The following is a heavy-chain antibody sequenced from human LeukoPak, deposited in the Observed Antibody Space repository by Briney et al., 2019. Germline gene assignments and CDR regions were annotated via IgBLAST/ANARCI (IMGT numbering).Heavy chain of an antibody. V-gene: IGHV3-23*01. D-gene: IGHD2-2*01. CDR3: AKDPLVPAAPRLGDY. J-gene: IGHJ4*02. CDR1: GFTFSSYA. CDR2: ICGSGGST. Sequence: GGSLRLSCAASGFTFSSYAMSWVRQAPGKGLEWLSSICGSGGSTYYADSVKGRFTISRDNSKNTLYLQMNSLRAEDTAVYYCAKDPLVPAAPRLGDYWGQGTLVTVSS.